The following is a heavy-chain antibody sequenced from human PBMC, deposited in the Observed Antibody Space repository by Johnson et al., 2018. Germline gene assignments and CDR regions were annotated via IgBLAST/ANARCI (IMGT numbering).Heavy chain of an antibody. Sequence: VQLVESGGGLVQPGGSLRLSCAASGFTFSSHAMSWVRQAPGKGLEWVSAITGSGVSTYYADSVQGRFTISRDNSKTTLYLQMDSLRAEDTAVYYCAKDLANWDYGIDYWGRGTLVTVSS. D-gene: IGHD1-1*01. CDR3: AKDLANWDYGIDY. CDR2: ITGSGVST. CDR1: GFTFSSHA. V-gene: IGHV3-23*04. J-gene: IGHJ4*02.